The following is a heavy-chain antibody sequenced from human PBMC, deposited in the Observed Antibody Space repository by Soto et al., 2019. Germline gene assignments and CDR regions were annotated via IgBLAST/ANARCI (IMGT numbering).Heavy chain of an antibody. V-gene: IGHV4-31*03. CDR1: GGSISSGGYY. J-gene: IGHJ4*02. Sequence: QVQLQESGPGLVKPSQTLSLTCTVSGGSISSGGYYWSWIRQHPGKGLEWIGSIYYSGSTYYNPPPXSXXTISVDTSKNQFSRKLSSVTAADTAVYYCARGVLHWGQGTLVTVSS. CDR3: ARGVLH. CDR2: IYYSGST. D-gene: IGHD3-16*01.